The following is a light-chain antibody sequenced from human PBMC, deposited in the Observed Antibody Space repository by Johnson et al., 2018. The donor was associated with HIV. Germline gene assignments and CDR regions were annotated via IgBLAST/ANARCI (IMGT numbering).Light chain of an antibody. CDR2: ETN. CDR1: SSNIGNNF. J-gene: IGLJ1*01. CDR3: GTWDSSLNGYV. Sequence: QSVLTQPPSVSAAPGQKVTISCSGSSSNIGNNFVSWYQHLPGTAPKLLIYETNKRPSGIPDRFSASKSGTSATLGITGLQTGDEADYYCGTWDSSLNGYVFATGTKVTVL. V-gene: IGLV1-51*02.